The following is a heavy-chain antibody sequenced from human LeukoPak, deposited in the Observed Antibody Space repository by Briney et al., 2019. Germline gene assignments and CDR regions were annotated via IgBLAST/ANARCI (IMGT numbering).Heavy chain of an antibody. J-gene: IGHJ4*02. CDR2: INPNSGGT. CDR1: GYTLTGYY. CDR3: ARNYYDSSGYSYYLDY. V-gene: IGHV1-2*06. Sequence: ASVKVSCKASGYTLTGYYMHWVRQAPGQGLEWMGRINPNSGGTNYAQKFQGGVTMTRDTSISTAYMELSRLRSDDTAVYYCARNYYDSSGYSYYLDYWGQGTLVTVSS. D-gene: IGHD3-22*01.